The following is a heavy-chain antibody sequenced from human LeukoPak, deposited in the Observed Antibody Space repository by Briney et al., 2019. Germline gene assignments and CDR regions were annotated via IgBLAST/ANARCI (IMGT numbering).Heavy chain of an antibody. D-gene: IGHD2-21*01. J-gene: IGHJ4*02. CDR1: GFTFSDYE. Sequence: GGSLRLSCAASGFTFSDYEMNWVRQAPGKGLEWVSYISSSGSTTKYEDSVKGRFTISRDNAKNSLFLQMNSLRAEDTAVYYCCGASFGYWGQGTLVTVSS. CDR3: CGASFGY. CDR2: ISSSGSTT. V-gene: IGHV3-48*03.